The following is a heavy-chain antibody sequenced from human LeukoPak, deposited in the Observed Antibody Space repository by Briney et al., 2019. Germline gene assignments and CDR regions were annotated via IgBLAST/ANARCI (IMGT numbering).Heavy chain of an antibody. V-gene: IGHV3-7*01. CDR2: IKQDGSEK. CDR3: AREAAAGPFDP. D-gene: IGHD6-13*01. CDR1: GFTFSSYW. Sequence: GGSLRLSCAASGFTFSSYWMSWVRQAPGKGLEWVANIKQDGSEKYYVDSVKGRFTISRDNAKNSLYLQMNSLRSEDTAVYYCAREAAAGPFDPWGQGTLVTVSS. J-gene: IGHJ5*02.